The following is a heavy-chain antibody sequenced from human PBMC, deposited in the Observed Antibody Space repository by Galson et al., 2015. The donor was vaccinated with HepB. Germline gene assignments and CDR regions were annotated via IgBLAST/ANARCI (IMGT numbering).Heavy chain of an antibody. D-gene: IGHD6-13*01. CDR1: GSTFSDYY. V-gene: IGHV3-11*01. CDR2: ISSSGSTI. J-gene: IGHJ6*02. CDR3: ARDSFLRYIAAAGHGYYGMDV. Sequence: SLRLSCAASGSTFSDYYMSWIRQAPGKGLEWVSYISSSGSTIYYADSVKGRFTISRDNAKNSLYLQMNSLRAEDTAVYYCARDSFLRYIAAAGHGYYGMDVWGQGTTVTVSS.